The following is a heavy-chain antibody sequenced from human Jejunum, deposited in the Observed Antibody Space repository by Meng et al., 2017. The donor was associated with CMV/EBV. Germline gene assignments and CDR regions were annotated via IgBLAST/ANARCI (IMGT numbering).Heavy chain of an antibody. CDR2: IFNTGTT. CDR3: ARDLGARGIDL. V-gene: IGHV4-4*07. J-gene: IGHJ4*02. CDR1: GDSINTYY. D-gene: IGHD6-6*01. Sequence: ELQESGPGLVKPSEILSLTCTVSGDSINTYYWTWIRQPVGKGLAWIGRIFNTGTTRSNPSLWSRLSMSLDTSKKQFSMRLTSVTAADTAVYYCARDLGARGIDLWGQGTLVTVSS.